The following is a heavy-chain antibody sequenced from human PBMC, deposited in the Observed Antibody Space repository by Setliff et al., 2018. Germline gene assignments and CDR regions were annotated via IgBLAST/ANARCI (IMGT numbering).Heavy chain of an antibody. CDR3: ASHEPWLWNAFDI. CDR2: ITTSGSTI. D-gene: IGHD6-19*01. J-gene: IGHJ3*02. Sequence: PGGSLRLSCTASGLSYTNDWVSWVRQAPGKGLEWISYITTSGSTIYYADSVKGRFTISRDNAKNSLYLQMNSLRAEDTAVYYCASHEPWLWNAFDIWGQGTMVTVSS. V-gene: IGHV3-48*03. CDR1: GLSYTNDW.